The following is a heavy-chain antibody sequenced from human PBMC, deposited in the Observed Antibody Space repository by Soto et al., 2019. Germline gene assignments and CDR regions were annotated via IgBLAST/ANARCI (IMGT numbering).Heavy chain of an antibody. CDR1: GFTFSSYD. CDR3: ARAYYSFWRTHFHIDV. V-gene: IGHV3-13*01. D-gene: IGHD3-3*01. Sequence: EVQLVESGGGLVQPGGSLRLSCAASGFTFSSYDMHWVRQATGKGLEWVSAIGTAGDTYYPGSVKGRVTISRENAKNSLYLQINRLRAGDTAVYYCARAYYSFWRTHFHIDVWGKGTTVTVSS. CDR2: IGTAGDT. J-gene: IGHJ6*03.